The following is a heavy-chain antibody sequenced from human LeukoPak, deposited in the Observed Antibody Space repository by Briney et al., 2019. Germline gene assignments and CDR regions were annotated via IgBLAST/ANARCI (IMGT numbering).Heavy chain of an antibody. Sequence: SVKVSCKASGGTFSSYAISWVRQAPGQGLEWMGGIIPIFGTANYTQKFQGRVTITTDESTSTAYMELSSLRSEDTAVYYCARAASTGTFDYYYYYMDVWGKGTTVTVSS. V-gene: IGHV1-69*05. J-gene: IGHJ6*03. CDR1: GGTFSSYA. D-gene: IGHD1-1*01. CDR3: ARAASTGTFDYYYYYMDV. CDR2: IIPIFGTA.